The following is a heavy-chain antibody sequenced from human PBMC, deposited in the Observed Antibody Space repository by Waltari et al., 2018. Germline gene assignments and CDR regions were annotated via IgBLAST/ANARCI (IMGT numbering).Heavy chain of an antibody. V-gene: IGHV4-39*07. CDR3: ARDPWDSSGYPYYYGMDV. D-gene: IGHD3-22*01. J-gene: IGHJ6*02. CDR2: IYSGST. CDR1: GVSISTSSSH. Sequence: QLQLQESGPGLVKPSETLSLTCTVVGVSISTSSSHWGWIRQPPGKGLEWIGSIYSGSTYYNPSLKSRVTISVDTSKNQFSLKLSSVTAADTAVYYCARDPWDSSGYPYYYGMDVWGQGTTVTVSS.